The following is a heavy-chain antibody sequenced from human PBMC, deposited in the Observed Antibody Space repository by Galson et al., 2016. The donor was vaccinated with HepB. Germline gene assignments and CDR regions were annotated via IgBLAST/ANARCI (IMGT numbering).Heavy chain of an antibody. CDR3: ARSFERVGGFDI. CDR2: IFHSGNT. V-gene: IGHV4-38-2*01. CDR1: GGSISSGYY. J-gene: IGHJ3*02. D-gene: IGHD6-19*01. Sequence: SETLSLTCAVSGGSISSGYYWGWIRQPPGKGLEWIGSIFHSGNTYFNPSLKSRVTISVDTSKTQFSLNLSSVTAADTAVYYCARSFERVGGFDIWGRGTMVTVSS.